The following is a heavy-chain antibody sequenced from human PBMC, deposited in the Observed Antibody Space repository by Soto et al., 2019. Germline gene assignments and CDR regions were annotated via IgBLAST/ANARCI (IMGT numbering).Heavy chain of an antibody. CDR3: ARRTTPTTGAFDI. CDR1: GYTFTSYD. CDR2: MNPNSGNT. Sequence: AASVKVSCKASGYTFTSYDINWVRQATGQGLEWMGWMNPNSGNTGYAQKFQGRVTMTRNTSTSTAYMELSSLRSEDTAVYYCARRTTPTTGAFDIWGQGTMVTVSS. D-gene: IGHD4-17*01. V-gene: IGHV1-8*01. J-gene: IGHJ3*02.